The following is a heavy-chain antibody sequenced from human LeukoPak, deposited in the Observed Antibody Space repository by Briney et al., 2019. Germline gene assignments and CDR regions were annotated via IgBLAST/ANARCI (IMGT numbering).Heavy chain of an antibody. J-gene: IGHJ6*02. D-gene: IGHD6-19*01. CDR2: INPNSGGT. Sequence: ASVKVSCKASGYTFTGYYMHWVRQAPGQGLEWMGWINPNSGGTNYAQKFQGRVTMTRDTSISTAYMELSRLRSDDTAVYYCARDRTGIAVAGPETVYYYYGMDVWGQGTTVTVSS. V-gene: IGHV1-2*02. CDR3: ARDRTGIAVAGPETVYYYYGMDV. CDR1: GYTFTGYY.